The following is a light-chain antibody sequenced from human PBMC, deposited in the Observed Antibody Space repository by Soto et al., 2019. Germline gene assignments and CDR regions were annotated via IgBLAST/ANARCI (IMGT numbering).Light chain of an antibody. CDR1: QSVRNY. CDR2: DGF. J-gene: IGKJ4*01. V-gene: IGKV3-11*01. Sequence: EIVLTQSPATLSLSPGEGATLSCRASQSVRNYLAWYQQKPGQAPRLLIYDGFKRATGIPARFSGSGSGTDFTLTISRLVSEDFAVYYCQQRTNWLTFGGGTKVEIK. CDR3: QQRTNWLT.